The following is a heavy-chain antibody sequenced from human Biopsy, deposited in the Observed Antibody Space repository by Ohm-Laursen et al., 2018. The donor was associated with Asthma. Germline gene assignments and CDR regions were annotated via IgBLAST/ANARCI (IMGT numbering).Heavy chain of an antibody. CDR1: GGSISSFY. Sequence: PSQTLSLTCSVYGGSISSFYWSWIRQSPEKGLEWMGYVHWTGSTNYNPSLKSRITMSVDTSKNRMFLELTSVTAADTAIYYCVRAVRNEQWLAPFDYWGQGKPVTVSS. CDR2: VHWTGST. V-gene: IGHV4-59*01. D-gene: IGHD6-19*01. J-gene: IGHJ4*02. CDR3: VRAVRNEQWLAPFDY.